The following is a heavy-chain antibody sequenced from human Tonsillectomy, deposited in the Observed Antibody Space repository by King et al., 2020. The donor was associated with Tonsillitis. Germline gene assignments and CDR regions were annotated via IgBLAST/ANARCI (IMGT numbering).Heavy chain of an antibody. J-gene: IGHJ6*03. V-gene: IGHV3-33*08. CDR1: GFTFSSYG. CDR3: ARDQLPYYYMDG. CDR2: IWYDGSNK. Sequence: VQLVESGGGVVQPGRSLRLSCAASGFTFSSYGMHWVRQAPGKGLEWVAVIWYDGSNKYYADSVKGRFTISRDNSKNTLYLQMNSLRAEDTAVYYCARDQLPYYYMDGWGKGTTVTVSS. D-gene: IGHD2-2*01.